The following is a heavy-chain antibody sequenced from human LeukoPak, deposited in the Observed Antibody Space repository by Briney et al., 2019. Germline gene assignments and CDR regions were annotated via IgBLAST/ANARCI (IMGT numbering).Heavy chain of an antibody. CDR3: ARGPRIVVVPAAILDY. J-gene: IGHJ4*02. V-gene: IGHV1-46*01. D-gene: IGHD2-2*01. CDR1: GYTFTTYY. CDR2: INPSGGST. Sequence: ASVKVSCKASGYTFTTYYMHWVRQAPGQGLEWMGIINPSGGSTSYAQKLQGRVTMTTDTSTSTAYMELRSLRSDDTAVYYCARGPRIVVVPAAILDYWGRGTLVTVSS.